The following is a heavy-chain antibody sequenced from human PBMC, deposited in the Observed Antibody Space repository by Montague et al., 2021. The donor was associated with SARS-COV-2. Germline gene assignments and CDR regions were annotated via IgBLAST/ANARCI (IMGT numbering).Heavy chain of an antibody. J-gene: IGHJ3*02. D-gene: IGHD3-22*01. CDR1: GGSIRSGGYY. Sequence: TLSLTCTVSGGSIRSGGYYWSWICPHPGKGLEWIGYIYYSGSTYYNPSLRSRVTMSVDTSKNQFSLKSSSVTAADTAVYYCARARITMIVVVDAFDIWGQGTMVTVSS. V-gene: IGHV4-31*03. CDR2: IYYSGST. CDR3: ARARITMIVVVDAFDI.